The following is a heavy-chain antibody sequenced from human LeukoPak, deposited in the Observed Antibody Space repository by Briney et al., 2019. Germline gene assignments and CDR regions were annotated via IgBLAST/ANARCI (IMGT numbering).Heavy chain of an antibody. CDR2: IYYSGST. D-gene: IGHD3-10*01. V-gene: IGHV4-59*08. CDR1: GGSISSYY. J-gene: IGHJ6*03. CDR3: ARRKYYYGSGMTAEDMDV. Sequence: SETLSLTCTVSGGSISSYYWSWIRQPPGKGLEWIGYIYYSGSTNYNPSLKSRVTISVDTSKNQFSLKLSSVTAADTAVYYCARRKYYYGSGMTAEDMDVWGKGTTVTISS.